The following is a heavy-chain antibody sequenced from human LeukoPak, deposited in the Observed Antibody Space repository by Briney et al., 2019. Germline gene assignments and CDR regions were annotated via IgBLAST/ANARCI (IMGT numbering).Heavy chain of an antibody. CDR1: GFTFSNYA. CDR3: AKDLAAAGCDY. J-gene: IGHJ4*02. D-gene: IGHD6-13*01. V-gene: IGHV3-30*18. CDR2: ISYDGSNK. Sequence: GSLRLSCAASGFTFSNYAMHWVRQAPGKGLEWVAVISYDGSNKYYADSVKGRFTISRDNSKNTLYLQMNSLRPEDTAVYYRAKDLAAAGCDYWGQGTLVTVSS.